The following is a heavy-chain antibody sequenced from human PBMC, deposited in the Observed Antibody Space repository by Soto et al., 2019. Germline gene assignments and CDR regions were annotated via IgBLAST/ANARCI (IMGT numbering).Heavy chain of an antibody. CDR2: IYYSGST. V-gene: IGHV4-39*01. CDR1: GGSISSSSYY. D-gene: IGHD1-26*01. J-gene: IGHJ6*02. Sequence: GKPSETLSLTCTVSGGSISSSSYYWGWIRQPPGKGLEWIGSIYYSGSTYYNPSLKSRVTISVDTSKNQFSLKLSSVTAADTAVYYCARGVRWELLYYYYYGMDVWGQGTTVTVSS. CDR3: ARGVRWELLYYYYYGMDV.